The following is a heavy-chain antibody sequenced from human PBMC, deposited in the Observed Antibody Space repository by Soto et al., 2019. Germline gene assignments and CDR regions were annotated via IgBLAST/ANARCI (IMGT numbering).Heavy chain of an antibody. D-gene: IGHD5-12*01. Sequence: GSLRFSCAASGFTFSSYWMNWVRQAPGKGLEWVANIKEDGSEKYHIDSVKGRFTISRDNAKNSLYLQMNSLRAEDTAVYYCARESLDIVATIGELDYWGQGTLVTVSS. CDR1: GFTFSSYW. V-gene: IGHV3-7*01. CDR3: ARESLDIVATIGELDY. CDR2: IKEDGSEK. J-gene: IGHJ4*02.